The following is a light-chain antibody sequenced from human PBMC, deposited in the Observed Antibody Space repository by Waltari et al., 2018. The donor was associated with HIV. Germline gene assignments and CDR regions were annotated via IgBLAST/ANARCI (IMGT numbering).Light chain of an antibody. Sequence: QSALTQPASVSASPGQSITLSCTGTSSDVGGYNYVSWYQQRPGKAPKLMIYEVNNRPSGVSNRFSGSKSGNRASLTISGLQAEDEADYYCSSYTSTNTLVFGGGTKLTVL. J-gene: IGLJ3*02. CDR1: SSDVGGYNY. CDR3: SSYTSTNTLV. V-gene: IGLV2-14*01. CDR2: EVN.